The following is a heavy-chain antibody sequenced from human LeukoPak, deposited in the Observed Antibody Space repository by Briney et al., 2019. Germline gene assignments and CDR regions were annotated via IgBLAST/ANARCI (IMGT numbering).Heavy chain of an antibody. V-gene: IGHV1-18*01. Sequence: ASVKVSCKASGYTFTSYGISWVRQAPGQGLEWMGWISAYNGNKNYAQKLQGRVTMTTDTSTSTAYMELRSLRSDDTAVYYCARERGYYYDSSGYYYRGDWFDPWGQGTLVTVSS. D-gene: IGHD3-22*01. J-gene: IGHJ5*02. CDR1: GYTFTSYG. CDR2: ISAYNGNK. CDR3: ARERGYYYDSSGYYYRGDWFDP.